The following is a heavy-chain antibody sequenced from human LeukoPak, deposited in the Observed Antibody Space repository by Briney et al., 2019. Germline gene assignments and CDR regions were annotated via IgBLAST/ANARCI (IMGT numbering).Heavy chain of an antibody. V-gene: IGHV3-21*01. CDR1: GFTFSSYS. J-gene: IGHJ5*02. CDR3: TRGAYYWGYCSSTSCYGIDP. CDR2: ISSSSSYI. D-gene: IGHD2-2*01. Sequence: GGSLRLSCAASGFTFSSYSMNWVRQAPGKRLEWVSSISSSSSYIYYADSVKGRFTISRDNAKNSLYLQMNSLRAEDTAVYYCTRGAYYWGYCSSTSCYGIDPWGQGTLVTVSS.